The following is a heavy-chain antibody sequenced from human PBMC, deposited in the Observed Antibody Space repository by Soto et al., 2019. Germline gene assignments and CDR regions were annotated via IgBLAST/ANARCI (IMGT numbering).Heavy chain of an antibody. CDR2: ISTSSSPR. V-gene: IGHV3-48*02. CDR3: ARDALQYDDSDGRHAG. J-gene: IGHJ4*02. Sequence: EVQLVESGGGLVQPGGSLRLSCAASGFTFRHYSMHWVRQAPGKGLEWVAYISTSSSPRYYADSVKGRFTISRDNDRKSTYLEMSSLRDEDTAIYYSARDALQYDDSDGRHAGWGPGTLFTVSS. CDR1: GFTFRHYS. D-gene: IGHD3-22*01.